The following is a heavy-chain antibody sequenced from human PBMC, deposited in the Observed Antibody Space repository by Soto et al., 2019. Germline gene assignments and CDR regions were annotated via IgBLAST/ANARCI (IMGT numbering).Heavy chain of an antibody. CDR2: INHSGGT. J-gene: IGHJ5*02. Sequence: SETLSLTCSVYGWSFSGYYWSWIRQPPGKGLEWIGEINHSGGTNYNPSLKSRVTISIDTANNHFSLRLSLVTAADTAVYYCARIRYQLPSSVVWFDPWGQGTLVTVSS. V-gene: IGHV4-34*01. CDR3: ARIRYQLPSSVVWFDP. CDR1: GWSFSGYY. D-gene: IGHD2-2*01.